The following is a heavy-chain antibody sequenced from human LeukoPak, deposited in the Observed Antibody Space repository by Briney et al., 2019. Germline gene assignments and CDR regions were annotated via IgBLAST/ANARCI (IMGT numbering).Heavy chain of an antibody. V-gene: IGHV1-2*02. D-gene: IGHD2-15*01. CDR1: GYTFTGYY. Sequence: GASVKVSCKASGYTFTGYYMHWVRQAPGQGLEWMGWINPNSGGTTYAQKFQGRVTLTRDTSISTAYMELSRLRSDDTAVYYCARVSHCSGGSCYDWFDPWGQGTLVTVSS. CDR3: ARVSHCSGGSCYDWFDP. J-gene: IGHJ5*02. CDR2: INPNSGGT.